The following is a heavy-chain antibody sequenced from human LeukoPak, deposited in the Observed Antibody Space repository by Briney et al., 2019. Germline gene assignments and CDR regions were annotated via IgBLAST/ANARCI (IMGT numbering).Heavy chain of an antibody. J-gene: IGHJ4*02. Sequence: ASVKVSCKASGYTFTGYYMHWVRQAPGQGLEWMGWINPNNGGTNYAQKFQGRVTMTRDTSISTAYMELSRLRSDDTAVYYCARGYALYSGRYIDFNYWGQGTLVTVSS. CDR1: GYTFTGYY. CDR2: INPNNGGT. V-gene: IGHV1-2*02. D-gene: IGHD1-26*01. CDR3: ARGYALYSGRYIDFNY.